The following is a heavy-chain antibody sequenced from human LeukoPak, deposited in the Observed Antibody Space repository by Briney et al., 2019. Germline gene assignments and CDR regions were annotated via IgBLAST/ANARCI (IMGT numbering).Heavy chain of an antibody. J-gene: IGHJ5*02. Sequence: SETLSLTCTVSGGSISSSSYYWGWIRQPPGKGLEWIGSIYYSGSTYYHPSLKSRITISVDTSKNQFSLKLRSVTAADTAVYYCARKEGGQLVNTRRWFDPWGQGTLVTVSS. D-gene: IGHD6-13*01. CDR1: GGSISSSSYY. V-gene: IGHV4-39*07. CDR3: ARKEGGQLVNTRRWFDP. CDR2: IYYSGST.